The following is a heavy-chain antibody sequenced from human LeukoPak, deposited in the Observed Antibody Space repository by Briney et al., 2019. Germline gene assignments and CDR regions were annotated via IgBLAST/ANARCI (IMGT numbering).Heavy chain of an antibody. V-gene: IGHV3-30*02. D-gene: IGHD3-22*01. Sequence: GGSLRLSCAASGFTFSSYSMNWVRQAPGKGLEWVSFIRYDGSNKYYADSVKGRFTISRDNSKNTLYLQMNSLRAEDTAVYYCAKEAYYYDSSVDYWGQGTLVTVSS. CDR1: GFTFSSYS. CDR3: AKEAYYYDSSVDY. CDR2: IRYDGSNK. J-gene: IGHJ4*02.